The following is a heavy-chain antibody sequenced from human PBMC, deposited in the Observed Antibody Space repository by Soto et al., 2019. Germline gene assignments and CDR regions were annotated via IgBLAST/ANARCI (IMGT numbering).Heavy chain of an antibody. CDR2: IIPIFGTA. CDR3: ARALPGYSYGYVPY. J-gene: IGHJ4*02. D-gene: IGHD5-18*01. CDR1: GCTFSSYA. Sequence: SVKVSCKASGCTFSSYAISWVRQAPGQGLEWMGGIIPIFGTANYAQKFQGRVTITADESTSTAYMELSSLRSEDTAVYYCARALPGYSYGYVPYWGQGTLVTVSS. V-gene: IGHV1-69*13.